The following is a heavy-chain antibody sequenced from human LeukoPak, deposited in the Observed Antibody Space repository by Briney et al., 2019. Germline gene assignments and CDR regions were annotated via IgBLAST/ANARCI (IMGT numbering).Heavy chain of an antibody. V-gene: IGHV3-74*01. Sequence: GGSLRLSCAASGFTFSTYWMHWVRQAPGKGLVWVSRINSGGSSTTYADSVKGRFTISRDNARNTLYLQMNSLRAEDTAVYYCARRVRGGYYAIDTWGQGTLVTVSS. CDR2: INSGGSST. CDR1: GFTFSTYW. J-gene: IGHJ5*02. D-gene: IGHD3-22*01. CDR3: ARRVRGGYYAIDT.